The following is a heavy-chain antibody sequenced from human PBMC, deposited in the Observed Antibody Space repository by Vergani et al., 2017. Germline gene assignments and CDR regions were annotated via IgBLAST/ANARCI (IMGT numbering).Heavy chain of an antibody. CDR2: IYYSGST. D-gene: IGHD1-26*01. J-gene: IGHJ3*02. Sequence: QVQLQESGPGLVKPSQTLSLTCTVSGGYISSGGYYWSWIRQHPGKGLEWIGYIYYSGSTYYNPSLKSRFTISVDTSKNQFSLKLSSVTAADTAVYYCARDRGGVVEGSGAFYIWGQGTMVTVSS. CDR3: ARDRGGVVEGSGAFYI. V-gene: IGHV4-31*03. CDR1: GGYISSGGYY.